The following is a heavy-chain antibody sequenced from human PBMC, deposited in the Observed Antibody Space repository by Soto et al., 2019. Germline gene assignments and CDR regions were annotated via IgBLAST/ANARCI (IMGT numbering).Heavy chain of an antibody. J-gene: IGHJ4*02. CDR2: IYYSGTTT. Sequence: PSETLSLTCAVSGGSINHDYWTWIRQPPGKGLEWMGYIYYSGTTTNYNPSLKSRVTLSVDTSKNQFSLKLSSVTAADTAVYYCASLGGSYAVPHFAYWGQRTLVTVSS. D-gene: IGHD1-26*01. CDR3: ASLGGSYAVPHFAY. V-gene: IGHV4-59*08. CDR1: GGSINHDY.